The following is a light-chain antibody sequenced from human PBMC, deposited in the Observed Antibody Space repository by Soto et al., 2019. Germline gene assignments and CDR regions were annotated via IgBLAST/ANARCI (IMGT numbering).Light chain of an antibody. CDR3: QQYNSYSPSYT. Sequence: DIQMTQSPSTLSASVGDRVTITCRASQSISSWLAWYQQKPGKAPKLLIYDASSFESGVPSRFSGSGSGTEFTLTISSLQPDDFATYYCQQYNSYSPSYTFGQGTKLEIK. J-gene: IGKJ2*01. V-gene: IGKV1-5*01. CDR1: QSISSW. CDR2: DAS.